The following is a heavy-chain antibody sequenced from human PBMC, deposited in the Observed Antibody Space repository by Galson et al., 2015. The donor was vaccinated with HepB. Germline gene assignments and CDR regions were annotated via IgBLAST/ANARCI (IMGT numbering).Heavy chain of an antibody. J-gene: IGHJ4*02. D-gene: IGHD2-2*01. CDR2: ISYDGSNK. V-gene: IGHV3-30-3*01. CDR1: GFTFSSYA. Sequence: SLRLSCAASGFTFSSYAMHWVRQAPGKGLEWVAVISYDGSNKYYADSVKGRFTISRDNSKNTLYLQMNSLRAEDTAVYYCASNTGRDIVVVPAASWGESANWGRGTLFTV. CDR3: ASNTGRDIVVVPAASWGESAN.